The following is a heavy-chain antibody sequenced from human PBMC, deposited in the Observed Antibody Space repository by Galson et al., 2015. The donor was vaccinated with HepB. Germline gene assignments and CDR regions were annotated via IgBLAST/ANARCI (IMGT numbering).Heavy chain of an antibody. Sequence: QSGAAVTKPGESLKISCKGSGYSFASNWIGWVRQMPGKGLEWMGIIYPGDSDTRYSPSFQGQVTMSADKSISTAYLQWSSLKASDTAMYYCARRGRYDPGYVDYWGQGTLVTVSS. CDR2: IYPGDSDT. J-gene: IGHJ4*02. V-gene: IGHV5-51*01. CDR3: ARRGRYDPGYVDY. CDR1: GYSFASNW. D-gene: IGHD3-9*01.